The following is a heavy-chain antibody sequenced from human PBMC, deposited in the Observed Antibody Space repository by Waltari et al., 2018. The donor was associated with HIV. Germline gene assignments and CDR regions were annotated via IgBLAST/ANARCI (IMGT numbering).Heavy chain of an antibody. CDR2: ISRGSSFS. J-gene: IGHJ4*02. CDR3: VGDRTSLTTGDFDS. V-gene: IGHV3-21*02. D-gene: IGHD1-1*01. Sequence: ELVESGGGLFKPGQSLRLSCNASVIAFDLFTLTWVRQAPGRGLEWVASISRGSSFSYYSDSFKGRISISRDNAKKSLFLQMSSLTADDTGLYFCVGDRTSLTTGDFDSWGQGVPVIVSS. CDR1: VIAFDLFT.